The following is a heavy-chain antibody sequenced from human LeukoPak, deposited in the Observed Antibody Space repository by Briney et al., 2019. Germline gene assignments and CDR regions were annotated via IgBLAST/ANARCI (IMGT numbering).Heavy chain of an antibody. J-gene: IGHJ6*03. Sequence: PGGSLRLSCAASGFTFSSYAMSWVRQAPGKGLEWVSAISGSGGSTYYADSVKGRFTISRDNAKNSLYLQMNSLRAEDTALYYCAKAGRDYYYYMDVWGKGTTVTASS. CDR2: ISGSGGST. V-gene: IGHV3-23*01. CDR1: GFTFSSYA. CDR3: AKAGRDYYYYMDV.